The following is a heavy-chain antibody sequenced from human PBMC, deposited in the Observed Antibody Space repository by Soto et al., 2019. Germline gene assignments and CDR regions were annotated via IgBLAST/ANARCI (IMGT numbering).Heavy chain of an antibody. CDR3: ARTTAVPNTLRSRYFFDY. V-gene: IGHV4-61*01. D-gene: IGHD4-17*01. J-gene: IGHJ4*02. CDR1: GGSVSSGSYY. CDR2: VYYSGTT. Sequence: SATLSLTCTVSGGSVSSGSYYWSWIRQPPGKRLEWIGYVYYSGTTNYNPSLKSRVTISVDLSKNRFSLRLSSVTTADTALYYCARTTAVPNTLRSRYFFDYWGQGTLVTVSS.